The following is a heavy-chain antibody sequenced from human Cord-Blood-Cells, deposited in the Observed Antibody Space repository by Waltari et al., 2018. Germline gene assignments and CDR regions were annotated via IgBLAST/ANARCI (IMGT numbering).Heavy chain of an antibody. J-gene: IGHJ3*02. CDR3: AKVYGSGSYDAFDI. V-gene: IGHV3-30*02. D-gene: IGHD3-10*01. Sequence: QVQLVESGGGVVQPGGSLRLSCEASGFTFSSYGMHWVRQAPGKGLEWVAFIRYDGSNKYYADSVKGRFTISRDNSKNTLYLQMNSLRAEDTAVYYCAKVYGSGSYDAFDIWGQGTMVTVSS. CDR1: GFTFSSYG. CDR2: IRYDGSNK.